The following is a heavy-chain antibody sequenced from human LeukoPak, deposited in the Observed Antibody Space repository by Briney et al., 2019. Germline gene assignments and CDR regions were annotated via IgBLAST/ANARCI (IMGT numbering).Heavy chain of an antibody. D-gene: IGHD4-17*01. CDR3: ARQRARGTTVTPNWFDP. V-gene: IGHV4-39*01. J-gene: IGHJ5*02. CDR1: GGSISSSSYY. CDR2: IYYSGST. Sequence: KPSETLSLTCTVSGGSISSSSYYWGWIRQPPGKGLEWIGSIYYSGSTYYNPSLKSRVTISVDTSKNQFSLKLSSVTAVDTAVYYCARQRARGTTVTPNWFDPWGQGTLVTVSS.